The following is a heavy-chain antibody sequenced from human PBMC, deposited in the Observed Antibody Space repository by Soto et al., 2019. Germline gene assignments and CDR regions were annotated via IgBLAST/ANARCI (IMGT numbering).Heavy chain of an antibody. D-gene: IGHD2-21*02. CDR1: GYTFSSHH. V-gene: IGHV1-18*01. CDR3: ARDIFGDVGDFDL. Sequence: QDQLAQSGAEVMSPGASVKVSCKASGYTFSSHHINWVRQAPGQGLEWMGWISGYSGNTKYAQKFQGRVTMTTDTSTNTGNMELRSLRYDDTAVYYCARDIFGDVGDFDLWGQGTMVTVSS. J-gene: IGHJ3*01. CDR2: ISGYSGNT.